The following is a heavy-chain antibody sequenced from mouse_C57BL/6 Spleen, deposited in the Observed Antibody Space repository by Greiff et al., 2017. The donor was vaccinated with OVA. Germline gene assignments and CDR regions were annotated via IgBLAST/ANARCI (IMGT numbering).Heavy chain of an antibody. Sequence: DVKLVESGAGLVKPGGSLKLSCAASGFTFSSYAMSWVRQTPEKRLEWVAYISSGGDYNYYADTVKGRFTISRDNARNTLYLQMSSLKSEDTAMYYCTRVLSTTVGFAYWGQGTLVTVSA. CDR3: TRVLSTTVGFAY. J-gene: IGHJ3*01. CDR1: GFTFSSYA. D-gene: IGHD1-1*01. CDR2: ISSGGDYN. V-gene: IGHV5-9-1*02.